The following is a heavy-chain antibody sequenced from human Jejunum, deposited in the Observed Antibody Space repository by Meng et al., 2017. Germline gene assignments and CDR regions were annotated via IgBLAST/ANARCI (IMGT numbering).Heavy chain of an antibody. CDR2: INNDGSTT. CDR3: ARVEYSHHYIAS. CDR1: GFTFNSYW. D-gene: IGHD4-11*01. J-gene: IGHJ4*02. Sequence: GGSLRLSCAASGFTFNSYWMHWVRQAPGKGLVWVSRINNDGSTTTYADSVEGRFTISRDNANNTLYLQMNSLRVEDTAVYYCARVEYSHHYIASWGQGTLVTSPQ. V-gene: IGHV3-74*01.